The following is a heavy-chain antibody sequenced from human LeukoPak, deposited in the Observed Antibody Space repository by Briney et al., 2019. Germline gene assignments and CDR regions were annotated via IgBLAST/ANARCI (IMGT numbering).Heavy chain of an antibody. Sequence: PGGSLRLSCAGSGFTFNNYAMSWVRRAPRKGLEWVSTIMIGGDGKHYADSVKGRFTISRDNSKNTLYLQMNSLRAEDTAVYYCAKDLRVETTVVTPPDYWGQGTLVTVSS. J-gene: IGHJ4*02. CDR1: GFTFNNYA. V-gene: IGHV3-23*01. D-gene: IGHD4-23*01. CDR2: IMIGGDGK. CDR3: AKDLRVETTVVTPPDY.